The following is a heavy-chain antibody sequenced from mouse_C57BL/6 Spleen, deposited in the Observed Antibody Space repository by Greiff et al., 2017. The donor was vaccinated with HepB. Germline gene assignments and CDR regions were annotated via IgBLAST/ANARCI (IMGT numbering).Heavy chain of an antibody. CDR2: IWSGGST. CDR3: ARIPYGSSPWFAY. Sequence: VKLVESGPGLVQPSQSLSITCTVSGFSLTSYGLHWVRQSPGKGLEWLGVIWSGGSTDYNAAFISRLSISKDNSKSQVFFKMNSLQADDTAIYYCARIPYGSSPWFAYWGQGTLVTVSA. V-gene: IGHV2-2*01. CDR1: GFSLTSYG. D-gene: IGHD1-1*01. J-gene: IGHJ3*01.